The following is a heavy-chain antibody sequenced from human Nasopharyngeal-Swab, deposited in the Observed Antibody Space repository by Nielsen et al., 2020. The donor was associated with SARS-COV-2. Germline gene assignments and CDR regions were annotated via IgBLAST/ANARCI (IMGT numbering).Heavy chain of an antibody. Sequence: GASLKISCAASGFTFSSYWMSWVRQAPGKGLEWVANIKQDGSEKYYVDSAKGRFTISRDNAKNSLYLQMNSLRAEDTAVYYCARDRDYAGAFDIWGQGTMVTVSS. J-gene: IGHJ3*02. CDR2: IKQDGSEK. V-gene: IGHV3-7*01. CDR3: ARDRDYAGAFDI. D-gene: IGHD2-2*01. CDR1: GFTFSSYW.